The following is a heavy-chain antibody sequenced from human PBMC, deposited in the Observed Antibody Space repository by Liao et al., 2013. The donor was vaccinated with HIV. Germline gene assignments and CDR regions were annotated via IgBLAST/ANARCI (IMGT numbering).Heavy chain of an antibody. V-gene: IGHV4-34*01. CDR2: INHSGST. D-gene: IGHD6-13*01. J-gene: IGHJ3*02. CDR1: GGSFSYYY. Sequence: QVQLQQWGAGLLKPSETLSLTCAVYGGSFSYYYWTWIRQPPGKGLEWIGEINHSGSTNYNPSLKSRVTISVDTSKNQFSLKLSSVTAADTAVYYCARGGRGSWPRGPFDIWGQGTMVTVSS. CDR3: ARGGRGSWPRGPFDI.